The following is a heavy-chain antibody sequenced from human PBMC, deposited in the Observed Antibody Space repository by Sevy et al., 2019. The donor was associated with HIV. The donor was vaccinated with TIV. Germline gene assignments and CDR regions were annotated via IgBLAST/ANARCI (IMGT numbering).Heavy chain of an antibody. J-gene: IGHJ1*01. V-gene: IGHV3-30*18. Sequence: GSLRPPCAASGFTFSSYGMHWVRQAPGKGPEWVAVISYDGSNKYYADSVKGRFTISRDNSKNTLYPQMNSLRAEDTAVYYCAKDPFPDDVVVTAIGYFQHWGQGTLVTVSS. CDR1: GFTFSSYG. CDR3: AKDPFPDDVVVTAIGYFQH. CDR2: ISYDGSNK. D-gene: IGHD2-21*02.